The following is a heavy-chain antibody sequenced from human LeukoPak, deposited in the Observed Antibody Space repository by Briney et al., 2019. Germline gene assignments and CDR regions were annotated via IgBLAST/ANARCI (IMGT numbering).Heavy chain of an antibody. Sequence: GGSLRLSCAASGFTFSSYAMSWVRQAPGKGLEWVSAIRGSGDRTHYADSVKGRFTISRDNSKNTLYLQMNSLRAEDTAVYYCAKDSKIVGATFRSYHYMDVWGKGTAVTVSS. D-gene: IGHD1-26*01. V-gene: IGHV3-23*01. CDR1: GFTFSSYA. J-gene: IGHJ6*03. CDR2: IRGSGDRT. CDR3: AKDSKIVGATFRSYHYMDV.